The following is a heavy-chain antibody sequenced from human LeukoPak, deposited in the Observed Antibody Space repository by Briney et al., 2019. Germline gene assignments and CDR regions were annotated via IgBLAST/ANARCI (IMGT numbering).Heavy chain of an antibody. CDR1: GGSISSGSYY. Sequence: SQTLSLTCTVSGGSISSGSYYWRWIRQPAGKGLEWIGRIYTSGSTNYNPSLKSRVTISVDTSKNQFSLKLSSVTAADTAVYYCARKGGGYCSSTSCYRIDYWGQGTLVTVSS. CDR2: IYTSGST. D-gene: IGHD2-2*02. CDR3: ARKGGGYCSSTSCYRIDY. V-gene: IGHV4-61*02. J-gene: IGHJ4*02.